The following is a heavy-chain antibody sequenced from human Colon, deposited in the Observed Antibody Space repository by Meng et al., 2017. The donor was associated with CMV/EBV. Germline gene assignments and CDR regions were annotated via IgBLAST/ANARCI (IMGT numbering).Heavy chain of an antibody. V-gene: IGHV3-20*04. CDR2: IDWNGGST. CDR1: GFKFDDYG. J-gene: IGHJ5*02. Sequence: GESLKISCGASGFKFDDYGMTWVRQAPGKGLEWVSGIDWNGGSTGYAASVKGRFTISRDNAKNSLYLQMNSLRAEDTAFYYCARMVGAVWDSWFDPWGQGTLVTVSS. D-gene: IGHD2-15*01. CDR3: ARMVGAVWDSWFDP.